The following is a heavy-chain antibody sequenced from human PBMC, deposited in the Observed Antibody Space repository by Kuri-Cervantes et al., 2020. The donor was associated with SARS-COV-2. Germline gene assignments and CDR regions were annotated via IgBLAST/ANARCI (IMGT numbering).Heavy chain of an antibody. V-gene: IGHV3-23*01. J-gene: IGHJ6*02. CDR2: IRGSADGT. CDR1: GFTFSNSA. CDR3: ARGAAAADYFFYGMDV. Sequence: GGSLRLSCAASGFTFSNSALNWVRQAPGRGLEWVSRIRGSADGTYDAESVKGRFTISRDNSKNTLYLQMNSLRVEDTAVYYCARGAAAADYFFYGMDVWGRGTTVTVSS. D-gene: IGHD6-13*01.